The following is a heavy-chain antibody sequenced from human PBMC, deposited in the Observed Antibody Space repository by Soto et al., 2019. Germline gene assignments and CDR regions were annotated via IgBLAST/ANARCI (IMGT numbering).Heavy chain of an antibody. V-gene: IGHV3-23*01. CDR2: ISGSDSST. CDR3: AKDWGRVLGAENYWYY. CDR1: GFIFSSYA. D-gene: IGHD2-8*02. J-gene: IGHJ4*02. Sequence: EVQLLESGGGLVQPGGSLRLSCAASGFIFSSYAMSWVRQAPGKGLEWVSGISGSDSSTYYADSVKGRLTISRDNSKSTLYLQMNSLRAEDTAVYYCAKDWGRVLGAENYWYYWGQGTLVTVSS.